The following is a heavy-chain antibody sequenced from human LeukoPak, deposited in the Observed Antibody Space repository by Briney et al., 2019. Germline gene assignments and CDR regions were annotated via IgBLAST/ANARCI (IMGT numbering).Heavy chain of an antibody. V-gene: IGHV3-43D*04. CDR3: TRDTDYGSATNYFDH. CDR2: ISWEGDTT. Sequence: GGSLRLSCAASGFTFDDYAMHWVRQAPGKGLEWVSLISWEGDTTYYADSVGGRFTISRDNSKNSLYLQMNSLTADDTAFYYCTRDTDYGSATNYFDHWVQGTLVSVSS. CDR1: GFTFDDYA. J-gene: IGHJ4*02. D-gene: IGHD3-10*01.